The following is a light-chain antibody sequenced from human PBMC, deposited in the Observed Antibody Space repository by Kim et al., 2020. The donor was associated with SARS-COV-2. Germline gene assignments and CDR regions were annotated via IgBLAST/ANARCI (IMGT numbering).Light chain of an antibody. J-gene: IGKJ2*03. Sequence: WCPGKRATLSCRDSKSISTYVAWYQHNPGQPPRLLIYDASNRATGIPDRFSGSGAGTDFTLTISSLEPEDAAVYYCQQRSNVPPYSFGQGTKLEI. CDR3: QQRSNVPPYS. V-gene: IGKV3-11*01. CDR1: KSISTY. CDR2: DAS.